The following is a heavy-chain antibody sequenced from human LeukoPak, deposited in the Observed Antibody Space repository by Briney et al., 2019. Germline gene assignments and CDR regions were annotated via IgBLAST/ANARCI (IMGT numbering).Heavy chain of an antibody. D-gene: IGHD3-3*01. CDR2: ITTSSSYI. Sequence: PGGSLRLSCAASGFTFSAYNMNWVRRTPGKGLEWVSSITTSSSYIYYADSVRGRFTISRDNAKNSLYLQMNSLRAEDTAVYYCARDGVVDFWSGYTYYYYYYMDVWGKGTTVTVSS. V-gene: IGHV3-21*01. J-gene: IGHJ6*03. CDR3: ARDGVVDFWSGYTYYYYYYMDV. CDR1: GFTFSAYN.